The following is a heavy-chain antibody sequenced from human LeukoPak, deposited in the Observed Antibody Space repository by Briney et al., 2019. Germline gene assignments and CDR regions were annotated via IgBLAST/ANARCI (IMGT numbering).Heavy chain of an antibody. V-gene: IGHV1-2*02. CDR3: ARDSNYYGSGSYYNSDY. D-gene: IGHD3-10*01. CDR1: GYTFTGYY. J-gene: IGHJ4*02. CDR2: TNPHSGGT. Sequence: ASVKVSCKASGYTFTGYYIHWVRQAPGQRLEWMGWTNPHSGGTSYAQNFRGRVTMTRDTSISTAYMDLSRLRSDDTAFYYCARDSNYYGSGSYYNSDYWGQGTLVTVSS.